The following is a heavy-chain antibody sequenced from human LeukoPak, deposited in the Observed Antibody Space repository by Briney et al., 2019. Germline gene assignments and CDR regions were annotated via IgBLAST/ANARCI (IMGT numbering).Heavy chain of an antibody. CDR3: ARLWRAAIDY. D-gene: IGHD1-1*01. Sequence: SETLSLTCTVVSGGSISSSSYYWGWIRQPPGKGLEWIGSFYYSGSTYYNPSLKSRVTISADTSKNQFSLKLSSVTAADTAVYYGARLWRAAIDYGGQGILVTVSS. CDR1: GGSISSSSYY. J-gene: IGHJ4*02. CDR2: FYYSGST. V-gene: IGHV4-39*01.